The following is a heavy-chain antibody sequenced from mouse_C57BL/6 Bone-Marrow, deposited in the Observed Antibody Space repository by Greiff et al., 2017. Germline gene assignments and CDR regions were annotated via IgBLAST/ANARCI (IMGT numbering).Heavy chain of an antibody. CDR3: TRSLIYYGTNY. J-gene: IGHJ2*01. CDR2: IDPEDGET. Sequence: EMKLMESGAELVKPGASVKLSCTASGFNIKDYYIHWVKQRTEQGLEWIGRIDPEDGETKYAPKFQDKATITADTSSNTAYLQLSSLTSEDTAVYYCTRSLIYYGTNYWGQGTTLTVSS. CDR1: GFNIKDYY. V-gene: IGHV14-2*01. D-gene: IGHD1-1*01.